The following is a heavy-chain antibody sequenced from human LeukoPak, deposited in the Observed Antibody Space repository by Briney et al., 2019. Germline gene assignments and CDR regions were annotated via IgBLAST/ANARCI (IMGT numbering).Heavy chain of an antibody. V-gene: IGHV1-18*01. CDR1: GYTFTSYG. CDR3: ASTSGYCSSTSCRPILGY. D-gene: IGHD2-2*01. CDR2: ISAYNGNT. J-gene: IGHJ4*02. Sequence: GASVTVSCKASGYTFTSYGISWVRQAPGQGLEWMGWISAYNGNTNYAQKLQGRVTMTTDTSTSTAYMELRSLRSDDTAVYYCASTSGYCSSTSCRPILGYWGQGTLVSASS.